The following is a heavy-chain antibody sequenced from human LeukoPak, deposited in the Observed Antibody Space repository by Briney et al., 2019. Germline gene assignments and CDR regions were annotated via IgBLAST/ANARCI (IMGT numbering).Heavy chain of an antibody. CDR2: IYYSGST. CDR3: ARDEYYYGSGSYYPFDY. CDR1: SGSISSYY. Sequence: SETLSLTCTVSSGSISSYYWSWIRQPPGKGLEWIGYIYYSGSTNYNPSLKSRVTISVDTSKNQFSLKLSSVTAADTAVYYCARDEYYYGSGSYYPFDYWGQGTLVTVSS. V-gene: IGHV4-59*12. D-gene: IGHD3-10*01. J-gene: IGHJ4*02.